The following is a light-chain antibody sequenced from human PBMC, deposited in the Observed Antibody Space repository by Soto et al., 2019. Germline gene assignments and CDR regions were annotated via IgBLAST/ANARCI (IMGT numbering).Light chain of an antibody. CDR1: SSNIGNNY. Sequence: QSVLTQPPSVSAAPGQKVTISCSGSSSNIGNNYVSWYQQLPGTAPKLLIYDNNKRPSGIPDRFSGSKSGTSATLCITGLQAGDEADYYCGTWDSSLSAGVFGGGTKLTGL. V-gene: IGLV1-51*01. CDR3: GTWDSSLSAGV. J-gene: IGLJ2*01. CDR2: DNN.